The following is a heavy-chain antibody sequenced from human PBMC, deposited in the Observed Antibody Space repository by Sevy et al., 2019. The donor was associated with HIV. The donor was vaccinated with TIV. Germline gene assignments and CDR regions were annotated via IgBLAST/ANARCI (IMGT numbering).Heavy chain of an antibody. CDR2: ISSSSTYI. Sequence: GGSLRLSCAASGFTFSIYTMNWVRQAPGKGLEWVSSISSSSTYIYYADSVRGRFTISRDNAKNSLYLQMHSLRAEDTAVYYCAREVDGVRGVYDYWGQGTLVTVSS. V-gene: IGHV3-21*01. CDR3: AREVDGVRGVYDY. D-gene: IGHD3-10*01. CDR1: GFTFSIYT. J-gene: IGHJ4*02.